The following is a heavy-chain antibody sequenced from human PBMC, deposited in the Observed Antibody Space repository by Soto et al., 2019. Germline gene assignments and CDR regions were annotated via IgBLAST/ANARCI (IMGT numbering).Heavy chain of an antibody. CDR1: GFTFSSYW. V-gene: IGHV3-7*01. CDR2: IKQDGSDK. D-gene: IGHD3-3*01. Sequence: EVQLVESGGGLVQPGGSLRLSCAASGFTFSSYWMSWVRQAPGRGLEWVPNIKQDGSDKYYVDSVKGRFTISRDNAKNSLYLQMNSLRAEDTAVYFCARDGAYYDVWSGHINADYWGQGTLVTVSS. J-gene: IGHJ4*02. CDR3: ARDGAYYDVWSGHINADY.